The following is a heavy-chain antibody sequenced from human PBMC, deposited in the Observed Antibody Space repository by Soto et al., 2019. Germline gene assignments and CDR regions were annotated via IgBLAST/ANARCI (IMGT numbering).Heavy chain of an antibody. CDR1: GASVTNDNW. Sequence: LSLTCDVSGASVTNDNWWSWVRQAPGEGLGWIGEIHHIGYTNYNPSLRSRVSMSVDRSKNQFFLSLSSVTAADTAVYYCTKNLHYALEYWGQGILVIVS. CDR2: IHHIGYT. D-gene: IGHD4-17*01. V-gene: IGHV4-4*02. CDR3: TKNLHYALEY. J-gene: IGHJ4*02.